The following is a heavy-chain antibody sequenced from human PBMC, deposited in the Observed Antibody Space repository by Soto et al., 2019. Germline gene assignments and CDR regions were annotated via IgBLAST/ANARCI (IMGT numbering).Heavy chain of an antibody. J-gene: IGHJ4*02. Sequence: QVQLVESGGGVVQPGRSLRLSCAASGFTFSSYGMHWVRQAPGKGLEWVAVISYDGSKKYYADSVKGRFTISRDNSKNTLYLQMNSLRAEDTAVYYCAKAGPSGSYGLSVDWGQGTLVTVSS. D-gene: IGHD1-26*01. CDR1: GFTFSSYG. CDR3: AKAGPSGSYGLSVD. V-gene: IGHV3-30*18. CDR2: ISYDGSKK.